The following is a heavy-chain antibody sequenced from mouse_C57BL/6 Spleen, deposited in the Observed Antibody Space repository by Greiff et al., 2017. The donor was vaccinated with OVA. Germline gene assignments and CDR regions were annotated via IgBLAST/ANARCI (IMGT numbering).Heavy chain of an antibody. CDR1: GFTFSDYG. J-gene: IGHJ2*01. Sequence: EVHLVESGGGLVKPGGSLKLSCAASGFTFSDYGMHWVRQAPEKGLEWVAYIRSGSSTIYYADTVKGRFTISRDNAKNTLFLQMTSLRSEDTAMYYCARGGRWAFDYWGQGTTLTVSS. CDR3: ARGGRWAFDY. V-gene: IGHV5-17*01. CDR2: IRSGSSTI. D-gene: IGHD2-3*01.